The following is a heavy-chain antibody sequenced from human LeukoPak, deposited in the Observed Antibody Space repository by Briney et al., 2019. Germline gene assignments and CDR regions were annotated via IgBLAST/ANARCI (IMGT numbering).Heavy chain of an antibody. Sequence: SETLSLTCTVSGGSMSTNYWSWIRQPPGKGLEWIGYINYSGSTNYNPSLRSRVTISVDTSKNQFSLNLSSVTAADTAVYYCARLNGGYWGQGTLVTVSS. V-gene: IGHV4-59*08. D-gene: IGHD2-8*01. J-gene: IGHJ4*02. CDR1: GGSMSTNY. CDR3: ARLNGGY. CDR2: INYSGST.